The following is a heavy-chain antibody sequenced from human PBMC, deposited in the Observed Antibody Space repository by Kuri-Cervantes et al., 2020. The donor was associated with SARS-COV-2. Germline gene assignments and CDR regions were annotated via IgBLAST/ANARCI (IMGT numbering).Heavy chain of an antibody. Sequence: GGSLRLSCAASGFTFSSYGMHWVRQAPGKGLEWVAVISYDGSNKYYADSVKGRFTISRDNSKNTLYLQMNSLRAEDTAVYYCARGGVVPEVSFDYWGQGTLVTVSS. CDR2: ISYDGSNK. V-gene: IGHV3-30*19. CDR3: ARGGVVPEVSFDY. CDR1: GFTFSSYG. J-gene: IGHJ4*02. D-gene: IGHD2-2*01.